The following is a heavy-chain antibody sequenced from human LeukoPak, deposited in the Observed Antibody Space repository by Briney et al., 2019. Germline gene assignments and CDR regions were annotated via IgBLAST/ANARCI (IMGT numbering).Heavy chain of an antibody. J-gene: IGHJ6*02. V-gene: IGHV3-7*01. CDR1: EFTFSSYW. D-gene: IGHD1-1*01. CDR3: ARAHNALDV. Sequence: PGGSLRLSCAASEFTFSSYWMNGVRQAPGKGLEWVANIKPDGSDKYYVDSVKGRFTISRDNAKNSLYLQMNSLRAEDTAVYYCARAHNALDVWGQGTTVTVSS. CDR2: IKPDGSDK.